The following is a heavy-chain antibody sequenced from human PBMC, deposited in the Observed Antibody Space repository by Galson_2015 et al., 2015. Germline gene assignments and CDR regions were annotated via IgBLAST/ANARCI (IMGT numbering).Heavy chain of an antibody. V-gene: IGHV4-61*02. J-gene: IGHJ6*02. CDR2: IYTSGST. CDR3: ARLVPITELWFGDRFGGDV. CDR1: GGSISSGSYY. D-gene: IGHD3-10*01. Sequence: TLSLTCTVSGGSISSGSYYWSWIRQPAGKGLEWIGRIYTSGSTNYNPSLKSRVTISVDTSKNQFSLKLSSVTAADTAVYYCARLVPITELWFGDRFGGDVWGQGTTVTVSS.